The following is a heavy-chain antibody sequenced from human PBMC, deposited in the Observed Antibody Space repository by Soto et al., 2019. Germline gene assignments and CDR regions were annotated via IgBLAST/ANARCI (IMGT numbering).Heavy chain of an antibody. D-gene: IGHD2-21*01. V-gene: IGHV1-69*02. J-gene: IGHJ4*02. CDR3: AITYCRDNSCPRDFDF. CDR2: FIPILDMA. CDR1: GGTFNTYT. Sequence: QVQVVQSGAEVKKPESSVKVSCKPSGGTFNTYTVNWVRLAPGHGLEWMGRFIPILDMANYAQKFQDRVKITADRSTFTAYMALNSLTSDDTAVYYCAITYCRDNSCPRDFDFWGPGTRVTVSS.